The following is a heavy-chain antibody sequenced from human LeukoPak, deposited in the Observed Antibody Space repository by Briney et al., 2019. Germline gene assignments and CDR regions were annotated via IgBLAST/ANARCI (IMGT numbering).Heavy chain of an antibody. CDR1: GFTFSSYA. V-gene: IGHV3-23*01. Sequence: GGSLRLSCAASGFTFSSYAMSWVRQAPGKGLEWVSAISGSGGSTYYADSVKGRFTISRDNAKNTLYLQMNSLRAEDTAVYYCARDRGLLPDYWGQGTLVTVSS. J-gene: IGHJ4*02. CDR2: ISGSGGST. CDR3: ARDRGLLPDY. D-gene: IGHD3-22*01.